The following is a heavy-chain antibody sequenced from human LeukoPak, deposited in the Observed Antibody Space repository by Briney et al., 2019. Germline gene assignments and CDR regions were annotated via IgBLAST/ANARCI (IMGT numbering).Heavy chain of an antibody. V-gene: IGHV3-21*01. CDR1: GFTFTDSA. CDR3: AREHGGDSGMDV. Sequence: GGSLRLSCAGSGFTFTDSAINWVRQAPGKGLEWVSSISSSSSYMYYADSVKGRFTISRDNAKNSLYLQMNSLRAEDTAVYYCAREHGGDSGMDVWGQGTTVTVSS. D-gene: IGHD4-23*01. J-gene: IGHJ6*02. CDR2: ISSSSSYM.